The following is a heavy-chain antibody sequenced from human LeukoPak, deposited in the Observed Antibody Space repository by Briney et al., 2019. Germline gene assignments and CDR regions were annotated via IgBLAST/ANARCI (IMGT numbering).Heavy chain of an antibody. CDR3: ARSGGDRVEMPTIIDY. V-gene: IGHV4-59*01. CDR2: IYYSGST. CDR1: GGSSSSYY. D-gene: IGHD5-24*01. Sequence: SETLSLTCTVSGGSSSSYYWSWIRQPPGKGLEWIGYIYYSGSTNCNPSLKSRVSILVDTSKNQFSLRLSSVTAADTAVYYCARSGGDRVEMPTIIDYWGRGTLVTVSS. J-gene: IGHJ4*02.